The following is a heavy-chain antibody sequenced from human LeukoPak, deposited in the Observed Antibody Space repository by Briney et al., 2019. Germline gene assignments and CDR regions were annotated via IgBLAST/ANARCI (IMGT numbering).Heavy chain of an antibody. CDR2: ISSSGGST. CDR3: ARGRTGNYYYYYMDV. Sequence: GGSLRLSCAASGFTFSSYAMHWVRQAPGKGLEYVSAISSSGGSTYYANSVKGRFTISRDNSKNTLYLQMGSLRAEDMAVYYCARGRTGNYYYYYMDVWGKGTTVTVSS. D-gene: IGHD7-27*01. V-gene: IGHV3-64*01. J-gene: IGHJ6*03. CDR1: GFTFSSYA.